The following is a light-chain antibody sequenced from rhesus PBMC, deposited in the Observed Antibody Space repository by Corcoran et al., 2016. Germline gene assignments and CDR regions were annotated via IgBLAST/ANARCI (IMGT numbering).Light chain of an antibody. CDR3: QQYDSAPRT. J-gene: IGKJ1*01. V-gene: IGKV1-21*01. CDR2: KAS. CDR1: QGISSW. Sequence: DIQMTQSPSSLSASVGDRVTITCRASQGISSWLAWYQQKPGKAPKLLSYKASSLQSGIPSRFSGSGSGTDYNLTISSLQPEDFATYYCQQYDSAPRTFGQGTKVEIK.